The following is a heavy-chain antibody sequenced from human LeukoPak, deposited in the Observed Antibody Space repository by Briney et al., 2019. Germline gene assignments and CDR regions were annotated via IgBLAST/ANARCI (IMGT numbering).Heavy chain of an antibody. CDR1: GGSISSSSYY. Sequence: SETLSPTCTVSGGSISSSSYYWGWIRHPQGKGLGWFGSIYYSGSTYYNPSLKSRVTISVDTSKNQFSLKLSSVTAADTAVYYCAKCRDGYNDAFDIWGQGTMVTVSS. D-gene: IGHD5-24*01. V-gene: IGHV4-39*07. CDR3: AKCRDGYNDAFDI. CDR2: IYYSGST. J-gene: IGHJ3*02.